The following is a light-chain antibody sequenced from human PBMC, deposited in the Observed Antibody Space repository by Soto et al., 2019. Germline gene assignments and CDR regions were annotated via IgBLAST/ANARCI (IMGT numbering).Light chain of an antibody. V-gene: IGKV2-28*01. J-gene: IGKJ1*01. Sequence: DMVMTQSPLSLPVTPGEPASISCRSSRSLLRSDGYDYLDWYLQKPGQSPQLLIYLGYSRASGVPDRFSGSGSGTGFKLNMRRVEGEDVGIYYCMQGLETPPTVGQGPKVEIK. CDR2: LGY. CDR1: RSLLRSDGYDY. CDR3: MQGLETPPT.